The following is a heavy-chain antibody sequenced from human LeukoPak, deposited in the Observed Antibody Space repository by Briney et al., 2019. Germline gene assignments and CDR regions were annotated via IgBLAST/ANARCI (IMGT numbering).Heavy chain of an antibody. J-gene: IGHJ4*02. CDR3: ASRNNWGSVDY. CDR1: GGSFSGYY. Sequence: SETLSLTCAVYGGSFSGYYWSWIRQPPGKGLEWIGEINHSGSTNYNPSLKSRVTISVDKSKNQFSLKLSSVTAADTAVYYCASRNNWGSVDYWGQGTLVTVSS. D-gene: IGHD7-27*01. V-gene: IGHV4-34*01. CDR2: INHSGST.